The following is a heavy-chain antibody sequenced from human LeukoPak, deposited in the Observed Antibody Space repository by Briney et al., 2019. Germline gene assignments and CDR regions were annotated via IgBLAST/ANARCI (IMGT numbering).Heavy chain of an antibody. CDR2: IYYSGST. Sequence: SETLSLTCTVSGGSISSSSYYCGWIRQPPGKGLEWIGSIYYSGSTYYNPSLKSRVTISVDTSKNQFSLKLSSVTAADTAVYYCAISIQLWTNNWFDPWGQGTLVTVSS. CDR3: AISIQLWTNNWFDP. CDR1: GGSISSSSYY. V-gene: IGHV4-39*01. D-gene: IGHD5-18*01. J-gene: IGHJ5*02.